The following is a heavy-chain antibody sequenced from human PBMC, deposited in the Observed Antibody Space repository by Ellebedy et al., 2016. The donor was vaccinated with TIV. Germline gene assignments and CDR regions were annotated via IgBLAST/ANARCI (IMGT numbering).Heavy chain of an antibody. J-gene: IGHJ4*02. Sequence: GESLKISXTASGFTFGDYAMSWFRQAPGKGLEWVSSISSSSSYIYYADSVKGRFTISRDNAKNSLYLQMNSLRAEDTAVYYCTRDQRANYWGQGTLVTVSS. CDR2: ISSSSSYI. V-gene: IGHV3-21*01. CDR3: TRDQRANY. CDR1: GFTFGDYA.